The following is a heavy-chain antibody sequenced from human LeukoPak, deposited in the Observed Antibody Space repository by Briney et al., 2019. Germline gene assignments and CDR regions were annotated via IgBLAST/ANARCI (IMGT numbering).Heavy chain of an antibody. Sequence: GGSLRLSCAASGFTFSNYWMSWVRQAPGKGLEWVANIKQDGSEKYYVDSVKGRFTISRDNAKNSLYLLMNSLRDEDTAVYYCARVWGIAAAGGEIEYWGQGTLVTVSS. D-gene: IGHD6-13*01. V-gene: IGHV3-7*02. CDR2: IKQDGSEK. CDR1: GFTFSNYW. CDR3: ARVWGIAAAGGEIEY. J-gene: IGHJ4*02.